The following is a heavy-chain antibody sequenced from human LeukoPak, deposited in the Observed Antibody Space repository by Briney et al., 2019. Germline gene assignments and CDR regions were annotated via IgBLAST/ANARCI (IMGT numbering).Heavy chain of an antibody. CDR2: FDPEDGET. CDR3: ATDHVAVAGIRIFDY. D-gene: IGHD6-19*01. V-gene: IGHV1-24*01. Sequence: GASVKVSCKVSGYTLTELSMHWVRQAPGKGLEWMGGFDPEDGETIYAQKFQGRVTMTEDTSTDTAYMELSSLRSEDTAVYYCATDHVAVAGIRIFDYWGQGTLVTVSS. CDR1: GYTLTELS. J-gene: IGHJ4*02.